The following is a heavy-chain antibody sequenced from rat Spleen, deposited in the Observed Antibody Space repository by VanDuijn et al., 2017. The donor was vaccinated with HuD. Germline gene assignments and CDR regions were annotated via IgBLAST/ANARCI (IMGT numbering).Heavy chain of an antibody. Sequence: EVRLVESGGGLVQPGRSLKLSCAASGFTFSNTGMVWVRQTPTKGLEWVASISSGGLDTNYQDSVRGRFTISRDDAKSTLSLQMDSLRSEDTATYYCARRHYGYTDYFDYWGQGVMVTVSS. J-gene: IGHJ2*01. V-gene: IGHV5S13*01. CDR3: ARRHYGYTDYFDY. CDR1: GFTFSNTG. CDR2: ISSGGLDT. D-gene: IGHD1-9*01.